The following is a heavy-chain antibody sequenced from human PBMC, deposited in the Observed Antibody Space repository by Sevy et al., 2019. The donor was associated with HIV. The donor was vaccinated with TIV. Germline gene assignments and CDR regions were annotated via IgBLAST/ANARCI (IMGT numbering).Heavy chain of an antibody. V-gene: IGHV5-51*01. D-gene: IGHD3-9*01. CDR1: GYSFTSYW. CDR2: IYPGDSDT. CDR3: ARVLRYFDWLTAASYYYMDV. J-gene: IGHJ6*03. Sequence: GESLKISCKGSGYSFTSYWIGWVRQMPGKGLEWMGIIYPGDSDTRYSPSFQGQVTISADKSISTAYLQWSSLKASDTAMYYCARVLRYFDWLTAASYYYMDVWGKGTTVTVSS.